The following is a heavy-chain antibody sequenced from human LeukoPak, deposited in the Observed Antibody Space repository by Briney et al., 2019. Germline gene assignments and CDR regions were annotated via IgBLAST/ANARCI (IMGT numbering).Heavy chain of an antibody. Sequence: GGSLRLSCAASGFTFSSYAMHWVRQAPGKGLEYVSAISSNGGSTYYANSVKGRFTISRDNSKNTLYLQMNSLRAEDTAVYYCAKHWSVQWLVWKYYFDYWGQGTLVTVSS. CDR1: GFTFSSYA. V-gene: IGHV3-64*01. D-gene: IGHD6-19*01. CDR2: ISSNGGST. J-gene: IGHJ4*02. CDR3: AKHWSVQWLVWKYYFDY.